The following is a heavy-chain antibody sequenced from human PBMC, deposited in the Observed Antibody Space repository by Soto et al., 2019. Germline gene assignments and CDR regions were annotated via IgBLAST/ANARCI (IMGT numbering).Heavy chain of an antibody. CDR1: GGSISSVDYY. CDR2: IYYSGST. J-gene: IGHJ6*02. Sequence: SETLSLTCTVSGGSISSVDYYWSWVRQTPGKALEWIGYIYYSGSTYYNPSLKSRMSMSVDTSKNQFSLKLRSVTAADTAIYYCARDPMPDHYYYGMDVWGQGTTVTVSS. CDR3: ARDPMPDHYYYGMDV. V-gene: IGHV4-30-4*01. D-gene: IGHD2-2*01.